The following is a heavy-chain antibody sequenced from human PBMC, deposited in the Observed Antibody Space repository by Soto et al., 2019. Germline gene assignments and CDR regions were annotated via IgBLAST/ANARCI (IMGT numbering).Heavy chain of an antibody. Sequence: PGGSLRLSCAASGFTSSNFWMSWARQAPGKGLEWVANIKGDGSVTQYVASVEGRFTISRDNAKYSLYLQMNSLRVEDTALYYCVIPTRSVRGMGVWGQGTTVTVSS. CDR2: IKGDGSVT. V-gene: IGHV3-7*03. D-gene: IGHD6-6*01. CDR3: VIPTRSVRGMGV. J-gene: IGHJ6*02. CDR1: GFTSSNFW.